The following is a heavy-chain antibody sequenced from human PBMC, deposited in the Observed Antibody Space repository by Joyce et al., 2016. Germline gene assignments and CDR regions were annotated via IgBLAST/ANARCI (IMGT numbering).Heavy chain of an antibody. J-gene: IGHJ4*02. Sequence: QVQLVQSGAEVKKPGASVKVSCKASAYTFTTYDINWVRQAAGQGLEWMGWMNTNNGKTGYKQKFQGRLTMPRDTSTSTAYMELSSLRSEDTAIYFCARGNGDYADYWGQGTLVTVSS. CDR2: MNTNNGKT. D-gene: IGHD4-17*01. CDR3: ARGNGDYADY. CDR1: AYTFTTYD. V-gene: IGHV1-8*01.